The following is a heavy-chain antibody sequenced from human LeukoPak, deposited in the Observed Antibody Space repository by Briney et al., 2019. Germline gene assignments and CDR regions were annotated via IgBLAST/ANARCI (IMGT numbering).Heavy chain of an antibody. V-gene: IGHV1-18*01. CDR2: ISAYNGNT. J-gene: IGHJ4*02. CDR1: GYTFTTYG. Sequence: ASVKVSCKASGYTFTTYGISWGRQAPGQGLEWMGWISAYNGNTNYAQKLQGRVTMTTDTSTSTAYMELRSLRSDDTAVYYCARSPAGSGYYLFDYWGQGTLVTVSS. CDR3: ARSPAGSGYYLFDY. D-gene: IGHD3-3*01.